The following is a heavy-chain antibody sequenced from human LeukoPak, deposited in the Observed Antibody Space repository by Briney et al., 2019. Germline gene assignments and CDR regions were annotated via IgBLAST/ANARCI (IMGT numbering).Heavy chain of an antibody. D-gene: IGHD3-22*01. CDR1: GFTFSSYA. V-gene: IGHV3-30-3*01. CDR2: ISYDGSNK. J-gene: IGHJ3*02. CDR3: TTAGFRITMIVDAFDI. Sequence: QPGGSLRLSCAASGFTFSSYAMHWVRQAPGKGLEWVAVISYDGSNKYYADSVKGRFTISRDNSKNTLYLQMNSLKTEDTAVYYCTTAGFRITMIVDAFDIWGQGTMVTVSS.